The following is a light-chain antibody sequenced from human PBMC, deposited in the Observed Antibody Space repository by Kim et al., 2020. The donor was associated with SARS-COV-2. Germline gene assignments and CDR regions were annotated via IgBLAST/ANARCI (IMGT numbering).Light chain of an antibody. J-gene: IGLJ1*01. Sequence: QAGLTQPPSVSKGLRQTATLTCTGNSNIVGNQGAAWLQQHQGHPPKLLSYRNNNRPSGISERFSASRSGNTASLTITGLQPEDKADYYCSALDSSLSTYVFGTGTKVTVL. CDR3: SALDSSLSTYV. CDR1: SNIVGNQG. V-gene: IGLV10-54*02. CDR2: RNN.